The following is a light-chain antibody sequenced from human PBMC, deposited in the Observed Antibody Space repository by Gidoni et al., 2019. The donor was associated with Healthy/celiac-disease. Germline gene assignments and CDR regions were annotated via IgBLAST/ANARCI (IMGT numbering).Light chain of an antibody. CDR3: QQSYSTPYT. V-gene: IGKV1-39*01. Sequence: IQSSPSPSSLSASVGDRVTITCRASPSISSYLNCYQQKPGKAPKLLIYAASSLQSGVPSRFSGSGSGTDFTLTISSLQPEDFATYYCQQSYSTPYTFGQGTKLEIK. CDR1: PSISSY. J-gene: IGKJ2*01. CDR2: AAS.